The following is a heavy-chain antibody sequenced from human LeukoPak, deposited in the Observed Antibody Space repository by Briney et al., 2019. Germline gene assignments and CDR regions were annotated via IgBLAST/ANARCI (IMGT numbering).Heavy chain of an antibody. D-gene: IGHD1-1*01. Sequence: ASVTVSCKASGYTFTSCYMHWVRQAPGQGLEWMGIINPSGGSTSYAQKFQGRVTVTRDTSTSTVYMELSSLRSEDTAVYYCARDLSGTTLYFDYWGQGTLVTVSS. J-gene: IGHJ4*02. CDR3: ARDLSGTTLYFDY. V-gene: IGHV1-46*01. CDR2: INPSGGST. CDR1: GYTFTSCY.